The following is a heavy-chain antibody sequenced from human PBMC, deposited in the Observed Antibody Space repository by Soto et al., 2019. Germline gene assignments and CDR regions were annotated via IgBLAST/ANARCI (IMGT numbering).Heavy chain of an antibody. Sequence: AGESLKICCKGSGYSFTSYWISWVRQMPGKGLEWMGRIDPSDSYTNYSPSFQGHVTISADKSISTAYLQWSSLKASDTAMYYCARQGTVVIRPYHYLQDFSGQGSSVPV. V-gene: IGHV5-10-1*01. J-gene: IGHJ6*02. CDR2: IDPSDSYT. D-gene: IGHD2-15*01. CDR1: GYSFTSYW. CDR3: ARQGTVVIRPYHYLQDF.